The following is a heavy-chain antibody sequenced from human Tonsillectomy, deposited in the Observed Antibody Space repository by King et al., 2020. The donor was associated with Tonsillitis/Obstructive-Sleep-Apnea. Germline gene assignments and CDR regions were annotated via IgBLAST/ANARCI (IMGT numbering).Heavy chain of an antibody. Sequence: VQLVESGAEVKKPGASVKVSCKASGYTFTTYDINWVRQATGQGLEWMGWMNPNSGNTGYVQKFQGRVTMTRNTSISTAYMELRSLRSEDTAVYYCARDYYDNSGYYMDVWGKGTTVTVSS. CDR2: MNPNSGNT. CDR3: ARDYYDNSGYYMDV. V-gene: IGHV1-8*01. CDR1: GYTFTTYD. D-gene: IGHD3-22*01. J-gene: IGHJ6*03.